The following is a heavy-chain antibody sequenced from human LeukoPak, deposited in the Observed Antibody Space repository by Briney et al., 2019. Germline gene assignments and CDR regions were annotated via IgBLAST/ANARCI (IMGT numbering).Heavy chain of an antibody. V-gene: IGHV4-31*03. CDR3: ARGGTGGWRDAFDI. CDR1: GGSISSGGYY. Sequence: SETLSLTCTVSGGSISSGGYYWSWIRQHPGTGLEWIGYIYYSGSTYYNPSLKSRVTISVDTSKNQFSLKLSSVTAADTAVYYCARGGTGGWRDAFDIWGQGTMVTVSS. D-gene: IGHD6-19*01. CDR2: IYYSGST. J-gene: IGHJ3*02.